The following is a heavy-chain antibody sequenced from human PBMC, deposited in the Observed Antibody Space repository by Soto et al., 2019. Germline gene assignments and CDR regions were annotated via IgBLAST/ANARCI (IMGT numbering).Heavy chain of an antibody. V-gene: IGHV3-30*14. Sequence: GGPLRLSCTASGFAFRSHAMQWFREAPGKGLEAVAVLSSDGATTYVADSLKGRFTISRDNFESTMSLQMNNLRPEDTALYYCARSSVHIAAAGRLDLWGPGTLVTVSS. CDR1: GFAFRSHA. D-gene: IGHD6-13*01. CDR2: LSSDGATT. CDR3: ARSSVHIAAAGRLDL. J-gene: IGHJ4*02.